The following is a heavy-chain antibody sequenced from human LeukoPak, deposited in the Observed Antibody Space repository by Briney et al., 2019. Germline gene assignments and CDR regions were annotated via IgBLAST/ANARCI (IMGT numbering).Heavy chain of an antibody. CDR3: AKEGFVGAFTG. V-gene: IGHV3-21*01. CDR2: ISSSSSYI. J-gene: IGHJ4*02. Sequence: GGPLSLSCAASQFTFSSYTMNWVRQAPGKGLEWVSSISSSSSYIYYADSVKGRFTIFRDNAKNSLYLQMNSLRAEDTAVYYCAKEGFVGAFTGWGQGTLVTVSS. CDR1: QFTFSSYT. D-gene: IGHD1-26*01.